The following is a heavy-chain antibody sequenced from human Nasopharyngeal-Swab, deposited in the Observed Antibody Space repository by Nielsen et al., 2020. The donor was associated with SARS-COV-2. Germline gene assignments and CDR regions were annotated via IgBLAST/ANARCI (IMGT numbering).Heavy chain of an antibody. CDR2: ISYDGSNK. CDR1: GFTFSSYA. CDR3: ARDQLGDTAMVTLDY. V-gene: IGHV3-30*04. J-gene: IGHJ4*02. Sequence: EGSLRLSCAASGFTFSSYAMHWVRQAPGKGLEWVAVISYDGSNKYYADSVKGRFTISRDNSKNTLYLQMNSLRAEDTAVYYCARDQLGDTAMVTLDYWGQGTLVTVSS. D-gene: IGHD5-18*01.